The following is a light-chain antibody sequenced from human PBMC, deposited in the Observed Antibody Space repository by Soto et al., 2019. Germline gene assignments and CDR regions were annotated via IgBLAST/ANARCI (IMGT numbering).Light chain of an antibody. CDR3: TSYGSDITYV. V-gene: IGLV2-14*03. Sequence: QSALTQPASVSGSPGQSITISCTGTSSDIGGYNFVSWYQQHPGKAPTLLLYDVANRPSGVSNRFSGSKSGNTASLTIAELQAEDEADYYCTSYGSDITYVFGTGTKLTVL. J-gene: IGLJ1*01. CDR1: SSDIGGYNF. CDR2: DVA.